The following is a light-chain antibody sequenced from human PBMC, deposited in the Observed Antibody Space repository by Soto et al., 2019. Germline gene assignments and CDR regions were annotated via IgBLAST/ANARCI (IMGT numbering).Light chain of an antibody. V-gene: IGLV2-23*02. Sequence: QSELTQPASVSGSPGQSITISCTGTSNDVGGYNLVSWFQQHPGKAPKLMISEVNKRPSGVSNRFSGSKSANTASLTISGLQAEDEADYYCCSHVGGSSPQWVFGGGTKLTVL. CDR3: CSHVGGSSPQWV. CDR1: SNDVGGYNL. CDR2: EVN. J-gene: IGLJ3*02.